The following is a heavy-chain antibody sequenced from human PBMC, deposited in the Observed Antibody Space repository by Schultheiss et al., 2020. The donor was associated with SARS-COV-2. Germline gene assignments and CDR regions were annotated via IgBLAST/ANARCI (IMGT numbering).Heavy chain of an antibody. CDR3: ARDYGFGSGHFDY. CDR2: IYHSGST. V-gene: IGHV4-59*01. CDR1: GGSIRSYY. D-gene: IGHD3-10*01. J-gene: IGHJ4*02. Sequence: SETLSLTCSVSGGSIRSYYWNWIRQPPGKGLEWIGEIYHSGSTSYSPSLKSRVTISVDTSKNQFSMKLSSVTAADTAVYYCARDYGFGSGHFDYWGQGTLVTVSS.